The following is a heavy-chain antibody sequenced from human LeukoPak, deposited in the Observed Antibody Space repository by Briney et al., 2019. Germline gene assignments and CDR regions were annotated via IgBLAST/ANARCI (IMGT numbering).Heavy chain of an antibody. Sequence: PSETLSLTCAVYGGSFSGYYWSWIRQPPGKGLEWIGEINHSGSTNYNPSLKRRVTISVDTSKNQFSLKLSSVTAADTAVYYCARGQRTMVRGVIPYWGQGTLVTVSS. CDR1: GGSFSGYY. D-gene: IGHD3-10*01. CDR3: ARGQRTMVRGVIPY. J-gene: IGHJ4*02. CDR2: INHSGST. V-gene: IGHV4-34*01.